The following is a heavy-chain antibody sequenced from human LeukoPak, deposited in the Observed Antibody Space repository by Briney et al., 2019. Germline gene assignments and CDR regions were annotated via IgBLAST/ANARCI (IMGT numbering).Heavy chain of an antibody. CDR3: ARVEYYGSGSYRVDYFDY. CDR1: GTSITSYY. J-gene: IGHJ4*02. V-gene: IGHV4-59*01. Sequence: SETLSLTCTVSGTSITSYYWNWIRQAPGQGPEWIGYGHYSGNTNYNPSLKSRVTISVDTSKNQFSLKLSSVTAADTAVYYCARVEYYGSGSYRVDYFDYWGQGTLVTVSS. CDR2: GHYSGNT. D-gene: IGHD3-10*01.